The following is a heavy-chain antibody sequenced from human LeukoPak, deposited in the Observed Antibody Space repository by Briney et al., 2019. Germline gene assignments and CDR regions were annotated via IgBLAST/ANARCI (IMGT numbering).Heavy chain of an antibody. J-gene: IGHJ3*02. D-gene: IGHD2-21*01. CDR3: ARDDGDWYAFDI. V-gene: IGHV1-2*02. Sequence: ASVKVSCKASGYTFTGYYMHWVRQAPGQGLEWMGWINPNSGGTNYAQKFQGRVTMTRDTSISTAYMELSRLRSDDTAVYYCARDDGDWYAFDIWGQGTMVTVSS. CDR1: GYTFTGYY. CDR2: INPNSGGT.